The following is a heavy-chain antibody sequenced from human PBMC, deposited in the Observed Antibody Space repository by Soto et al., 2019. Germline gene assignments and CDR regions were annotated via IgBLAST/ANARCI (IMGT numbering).Heavy chain of an antibody. Sequence: PGESLKISCKGSGYSISSFWVAWVRQTPGKGLEWLGIIYPGDLDTRYTSSFQGHVIISADKSSSTVYLQWSSLKASDTAMYYCARSIAVTGTYFSGLDVWGQGTPVTVS. J-gene: IGHJ6*02. V-gene: IGHV5-51*01. CDR3: ARSIAVTGTYFSGLDV. CDR1: GYSISSFW. CDR2: IYPGDLDT. D-gene: IGHD6-19*01.